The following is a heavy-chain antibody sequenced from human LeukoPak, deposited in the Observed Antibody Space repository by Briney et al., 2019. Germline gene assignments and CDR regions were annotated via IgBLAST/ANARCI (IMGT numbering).Heavy chain of an antibody. CDR3: ARAEYYYDSSGYYDC. Sequence: ASVKVSCKASGYTFTNYAMHWVRQAPGQRLEWMGWINAGNSNTKYSQRFRGRVTITRDTSASTAYMELSSLRSEDTAVYYCARAEYYYDSSGYYDCWGQGTLVTVSS. CDR2: INAGNSNT. D-gene: IGHD3-22*01. J-gene: IGHJ4*02. CDR1: GYTFTNYA. V-gene: IGHV1-3*01.